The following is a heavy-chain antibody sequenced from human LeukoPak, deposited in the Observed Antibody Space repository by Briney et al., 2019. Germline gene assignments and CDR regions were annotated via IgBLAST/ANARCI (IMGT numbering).Heavy chain of an antibody. CDR1: GGSFSGYY. J-gene: IGHJ4*02. CDR3: ARGRDRSKAGDH. CDR2: IHPSGIF. Sequence: SETLSLTCAISGGSFSGYYWSWLRQPPGKGLEWIGEIHPSGIFYYNSSLLSRVTISIDTSKSQFSLRLTSVTAADTAFYYCARGRDRSKAGDHWGQGSLVTVSS. D-gene: IGHD5-24*01. V-gene: IGHV4-34*01.